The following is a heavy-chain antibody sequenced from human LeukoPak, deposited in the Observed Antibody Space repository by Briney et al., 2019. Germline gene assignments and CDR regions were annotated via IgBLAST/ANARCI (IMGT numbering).Heavy chain of an antibody. V-gene: IGHV3-21*01. CDR3: ARGRSITLLRGVAMSDGFDI. CDR2: IDTSGSYI. Sequence: PGGSLRLSCAASGFTFSTYSMNWVRQAPGKGREWVSFIDTSGSYIYYGDSMKGRCTISRDNDKNSLYLQMSGLRAEDTAVYYCARGRSITLLRGVAMSDGFDIWVQGAMVAVSS. CDR1: GFTFSTYS. J-gene: IGHJ3*02. D-gene: IGHD3-10*01.